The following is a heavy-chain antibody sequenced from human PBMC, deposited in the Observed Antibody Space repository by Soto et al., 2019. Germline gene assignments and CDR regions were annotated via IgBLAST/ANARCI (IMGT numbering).Heavy chain of an antibody. J-gene: IGHJ4*02. CDR1: GFTFSTFA. CDR3: ATKFRSYFDH. V-gene: IGHV3-23*01. CDR2: VGDDGFRT. Sequence: PGGSLRLSCVASGFTFSTFAMTWVRQTPGKGLEWVATVGDDGFRTNVADSVKGRFIISRDNSKDTLSLEMSSLRVEDTGIYYCATKFRSYFDHWGQGVQVTVSS.